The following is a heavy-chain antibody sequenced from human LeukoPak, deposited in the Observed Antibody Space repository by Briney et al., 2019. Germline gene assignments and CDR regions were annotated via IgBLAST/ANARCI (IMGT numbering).Heavy chain of an antibody. V-gene: IGHV3-13*01. J-gene: IGHJ2*01. CDR3: ARDYGDYGLTWYFDL. CDR2: IGTAGDT. D-gene: IGHD4-17*01. Sequence: GGSLRLSCAASGFTFSSYDMHWVRQAPGKGLEWVSAIGTAGDTYYPGSVKGRFTISRENAKNSLYLQMNSLRAGDTAVYYCARDYGDYGLTWYFDLWGRGTLVTVSS. CDR1: GFTFSSYD.